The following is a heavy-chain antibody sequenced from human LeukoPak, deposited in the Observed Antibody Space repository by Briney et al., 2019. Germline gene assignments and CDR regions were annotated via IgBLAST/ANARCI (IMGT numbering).Heavy chain of an antibody. CDR2: IYNSGST. CDR1: DGSFSGYH. D-gene: IGHD4-23*01. Sequence: SETLSLTCAVYDGSFSGYHWSWIRQPPGKGLEWIGYIYNSGSTYYNPSLKSRVTISVDTSKNQFSLKLSPVTAADTAVYYCARDPRWNTGGMDVWGQGTTVTVSS. J-gene: IGHJ6*02. V-gene: IGHV4-34*09. CDR3: ARDPRWNTGGMDV.